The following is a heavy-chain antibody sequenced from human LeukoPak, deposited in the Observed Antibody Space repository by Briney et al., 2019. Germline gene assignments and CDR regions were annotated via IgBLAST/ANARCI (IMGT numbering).Heavy chain of an antibody. CDR2: ISSSGSTI. CDR1: GFTFSSYE. Sequence: GGSLRLSCAASGFTFSSYEMNWVRQAPGKGLEWVSYISSSGSTIYYADSVKGRFTISRDNAKNSLYLQMNSLRAEDTAVYYYARAGGYCSSTSCFYYFDYWGQGTLVTVSS. J-gene: IGHJ4*02. CDR3: ARAGGYCSSTSCFYYFDY. D-gene: IGHD2-2*01. V-gene: IGHV3-48*03.